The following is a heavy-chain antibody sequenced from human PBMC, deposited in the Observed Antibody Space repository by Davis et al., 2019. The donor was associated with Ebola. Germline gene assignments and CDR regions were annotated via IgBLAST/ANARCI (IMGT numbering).Heavy chain of an antibody. CDR2: ISNGGRT. Sequence: MPSETLSLTCSVSGGSVGSDYWSWIRQSPGKGLEWIAFISNGGRTIYNPSLKSRVTISVDTSKNQFSLKLSSVTAADTAVYYCARQVVEFGYGMDVWGQGTTVTVSS. J-gene: IGHJ6*02. D-gene: IGHD3-10*01. V-gene: IGHV4-59*08. CDR3: ARQVVEFGYGMDV. CDR1: GGSVGSDY.